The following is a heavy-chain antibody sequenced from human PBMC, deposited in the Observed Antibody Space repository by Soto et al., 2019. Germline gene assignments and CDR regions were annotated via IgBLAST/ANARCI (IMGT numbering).Heavy chain of an antibody. V-gene: IGHV6-1*01. Sequence: SQTLSLTCAISGDSVSSNSAAWNWIRQSPSRGLEWLGRTYYRSKWYNDYAVSVKSRITINPDTSKNQFSLQLNSVTPEDTAVYYCARFKIPRISAAGTQDPNSFDYWGQGTLVTVSS. CDR3: ARFKIPRISAAGTQDPNSFDY. D-gene: IGHD6-13*01. CDR1: GDSVSSNSAA. J-gene: IGHJ4*02. CDR2: TYYRSKWYN.